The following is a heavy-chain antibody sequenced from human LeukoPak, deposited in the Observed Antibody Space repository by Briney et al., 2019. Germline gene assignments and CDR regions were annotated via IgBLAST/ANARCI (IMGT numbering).Heavy chain of an antibody. J-gene: IGHJ4*02. CDR1: GDSVSSNSAA. Sequence: SQTLSLTCAISGDSVSSNSAAWNWIRQSPSRGLEWLGRTYYRSKWYNDYAFSVQSRITINPDTSRNQFSLQLSSVTPEGTAVYYCASGGSYSFDYWGQGILVTVSS. CDR2: TYYRSKWYN. V-gene: IGHV6-1*01. D-gene: IGHD1-26*01. CDR3: ASGGSYSFDY.